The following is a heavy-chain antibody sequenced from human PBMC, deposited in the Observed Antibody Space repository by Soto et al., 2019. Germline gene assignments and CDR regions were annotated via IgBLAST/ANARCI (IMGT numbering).Heavy chain of an antibody. CDR2: IIPIFGTA. J-gene: IGHJ4*02. CDR3: GRDPYSGARYYLDL. D-gene: IGHD1-26*01. CDR1: GGTFSSYA. Sequence: GASVKVSCKASGGTFSSYAISWVRQAPGQGLEWMGGIIPIFGTANYAQKFQGRVTITADESTSTAYMELSSLRSEDTAVYYCGRDPYSGARYYLDLWGQGTQVTVSS. V-gene: IGHV1-69*13.